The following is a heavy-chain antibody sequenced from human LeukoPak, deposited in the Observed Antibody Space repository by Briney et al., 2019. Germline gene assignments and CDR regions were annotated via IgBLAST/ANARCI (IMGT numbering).Heavy chain of an antibody. CDR1: GLTFSSYG. Sequence: PVRSLRLSRAASGLTFSSYGMHCVREAPRKGLEWVAVIWYDGSNKYYADSVKGRFTHSRDNSKNTLYLQMNSLRAEDTAVYYCARTYDVVVPAAMWYYYYGMEVWGKGTTVTVSS. V-gene: IGHV3-33*01. D-gene: IGHD2-2*01. J-gene: IGHJ6*04. CDR3: ARTYDVVVPAAMWYYYYGMEV. CDR2: IWYDGSNK.